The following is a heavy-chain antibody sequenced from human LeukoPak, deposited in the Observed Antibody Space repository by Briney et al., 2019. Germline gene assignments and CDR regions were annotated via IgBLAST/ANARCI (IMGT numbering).Heavy chain of an antibody. V-gene: IGHV1-69*06. CDR2: IIPIFGTA. D-gene: IGHD3-10*01. CDR1: GYTFTSYD. Sequence: GASVKVSCKASGYTFTSYDINWVRQATGQGLEWMGGIIPIFGTANYAQKFQGRVTITADKSTSTAYMELSSLRSEDTAVYYCARDGSYSGSGSPSYYWGQGTLVTVSS. J-gene: IGHJ4*02. CDR3: ARDGSYSGSGSPSYY.